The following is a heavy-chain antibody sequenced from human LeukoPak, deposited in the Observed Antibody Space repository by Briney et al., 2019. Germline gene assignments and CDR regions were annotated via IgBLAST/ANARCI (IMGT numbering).Heavy chain of an antibody. J-gene: IGHJ4*02. CDR2: INSDGSST. CDR1: GFTFSSYW. V-gene: IGHV3-74*01. CDR3: AGGRSGTYYDY. Sequence: GGSLRLSCAASGFTFSSYWMHWVRQAPGKGLVWVSRINSDGSSTSYADSAKGRFTISRDNAKNTLYLQMNSLRADDTAVYYCAGGRSGTYYDYWGQGTLVTVSS. D-gene: IGHD1-26*01.